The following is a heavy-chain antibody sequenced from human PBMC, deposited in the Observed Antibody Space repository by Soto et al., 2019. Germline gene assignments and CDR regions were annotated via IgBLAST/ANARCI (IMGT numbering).Heavy chain of an antibody. D-gene: IGHD6-13*01. CDR3: ARGEGAYSSSSPY. CDR1: GFTFSSYA. V-gene: IGHV3-30-3*01. J-gene: IGHJ4*02. CDR2: ISYDGSNK. Sequence: QVQLVESGGGVVQPGRSLRLSCAASGFTFSSYAMHWVRQAPVKGLEWAAVISYDGSNKYYADSVKGRFTISRDNSKNTLDLQMNSLRAEDTAVYYCARGEGAYSSSSPYWGQGTLVTVSS.